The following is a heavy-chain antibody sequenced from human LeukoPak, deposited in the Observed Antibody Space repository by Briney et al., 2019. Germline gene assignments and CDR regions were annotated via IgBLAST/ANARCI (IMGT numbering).Heavy chain of an antibody. V-gene: IGHV3-30*18. J-gene: IGHJ6*02. Sequence: PGGSLRLSCAASGFTFSSYGVHWVRQAPGKGLEWVAVISYDGSNKYYADSVKGRFTISRDNSKNTLYLQMNSLRAEDTAVYYCAKDNRHGDYYYYGMDVWGQGTTVTVSS. CDR3: AKDNRHGDYYYYGMDV. D-gene: IGHD4-17*01. CDR2: ISYDGSNK. CDR1: GFTFSSYG.